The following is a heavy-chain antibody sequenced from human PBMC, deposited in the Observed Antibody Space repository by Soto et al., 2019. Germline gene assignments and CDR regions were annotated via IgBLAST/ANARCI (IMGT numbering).Heavy chain of an antibody. Sequence: QVQLVQSGAEVKKPGSSVKVSCKASGGTFSSYAISWVRQAPGQGLEWMGGIIPIFGTANYAQKFQGRVTITADESTSTPYMELGGLRSDDRVVYYCAGYYDFWSVYQQYYSGMDVWGHGTTVTVSS. V-gene: IGHV1-69*01. J-gene: IGHJ6*02. CDR3: AGYYDFWSVYQQYYSGMDV. D-gene: IGHD3-3*01. CDR1: GGTFSSYA. CDR2: IIPIFGTA.